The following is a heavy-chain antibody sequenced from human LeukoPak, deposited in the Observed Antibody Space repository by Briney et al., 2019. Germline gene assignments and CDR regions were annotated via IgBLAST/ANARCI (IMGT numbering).Heavy chain of an antibody. CDR1: GGAFSSYA. J-gene: IGHJ4*02. CDR2: IIPIFGTA. D-gene: IGHD3-22*01. Sequence: SVKVSCKASGGAFSSYAISWVRQAPGQGLEWMGGIIPIFGTANYAQKFQGRVTITADKSTSTAYMELSSLRSEDTAVYYCAREQLYYYSSGYIRYYFDYWGQGTLVTVSS. CDR3: AREQLYYYSSGYIRYYFDY. V-gene: IGHV1-69*06.